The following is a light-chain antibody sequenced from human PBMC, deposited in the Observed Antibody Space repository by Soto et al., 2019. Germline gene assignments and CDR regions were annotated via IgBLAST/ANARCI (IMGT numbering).Light chain of an antibody. J-gene: IGLJ2*01. CDR3: SSFAGTNNLGV. Sequence: QSALTQPPSASGSPGQSVTISCTGTSSDVGGYNYVSWYQHHPGKAPKLIIYEVTKRPSGVPDRFFGSKSGNTASLTVSGLQAEDEADYYCSSFAGTNNLGVFGGGTQLTVL. CDR2: EVT. CDR1: SSDVGGYNY. V-gene: IGLV2-8*01.